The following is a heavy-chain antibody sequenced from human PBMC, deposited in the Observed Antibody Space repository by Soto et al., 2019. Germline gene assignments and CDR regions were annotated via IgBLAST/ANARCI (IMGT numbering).Heavy chain of an antibody. D-gene: IGHD3-22*01. CDR1: GFTFGASA. V-gene: IGHV3-73*01. J-gene: IGHJ3*02. CDR3: AADNYYDINGYRYAAFDI. Sequence: PGGSLRLSCSASGFTFGASALQWVRQASGKGLEWLGRIGSRGETYATTYAASVKGRFTISRDDSKKTAYMELSTLRSEDTAVYYCAADNYYDINGYRYAAFDIWGQGTMVTVSS. CDR2: IGSRGETYAT.